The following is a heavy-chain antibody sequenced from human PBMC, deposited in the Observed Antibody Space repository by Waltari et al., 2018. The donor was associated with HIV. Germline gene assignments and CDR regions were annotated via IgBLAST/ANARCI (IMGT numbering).Heavy chain of an antibody. Sequence: QESGPGLVKPSEILSLTCTVSGGSITSDYWSWIRQPPGKGLEWIGYVSYSGNTNYNPSLKSRVTISVDTSKDQFSLKLSSVTAADTAVYYCATKLSGKGWFDPWGQGTLVTVSS. CDR1: GGSITSDY. CDR3: ATKLSGKGWFDP. V-gene: IGHV4-59*01. J-gene: IGHJ5*02. D-gene: IGHD3-10*01. CDR2: VSYSGNT.